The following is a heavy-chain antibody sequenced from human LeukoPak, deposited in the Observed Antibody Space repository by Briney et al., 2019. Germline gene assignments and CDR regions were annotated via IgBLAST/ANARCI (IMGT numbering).Heavy chain of an antibody. CDR3: ARQYSSSWFDY. D-gene: IGHD6-13*01. Sequence: PSETLSLTCTVSGGSISSYYWSWIRQPPGKGLEWIGYIYYSGSTNYNPSLKSRVTMSADTSKNQFSLKLSSVTAADTAVYYCARQYSSSWFDYWGQGTLVTVSS. CDR2: IYYSGST. CDR1: GGSISSYY. J-gene: IGHJ4*02. V-gene: IGHV4-59*08.